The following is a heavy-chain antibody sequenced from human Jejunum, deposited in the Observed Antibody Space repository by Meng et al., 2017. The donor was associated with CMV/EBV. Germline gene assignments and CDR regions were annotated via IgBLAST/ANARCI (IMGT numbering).Heavy chain of an antibody. CDR3: ALFTRSWFDP. CDR2: IYWDDDK. CDR1: GFSLSTSEVG. J-gene: IGHJ5*02. Sequence: QITVKESGPTLVTPTQTLTLTCTFSGFSLSTSEVGVGWIRQPPGKALEWLAVIYWDDDKRYSPSLKSRLTITKDTSKNQVVLTLTNMDPVDTATYYCALFTRSWFDPWGQGTLVTVSS. V-gene: IGHV2-5*02. D-gene: IGHD2-2*01.